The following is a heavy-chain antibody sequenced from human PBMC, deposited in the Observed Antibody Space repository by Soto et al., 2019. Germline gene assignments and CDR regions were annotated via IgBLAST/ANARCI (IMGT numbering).Heavy chain of an antibody. J-gene: IGHJ1*01. CDR1: GYPFTSYG. V-gene: IGHV1-46*01. D-gene: IGHD6-13*01. Sequence: ASVKVSCKASGYPFTSYGISWVRQAPGQGLEWMGIISLSDGSTSYAQKFQGRVTMTRDTSTSTVYMELSSLRSEDTAVYYCARDLDSSSWRYIQHWGQGTLVTVSS. CDR3: ARDLDSSSWRYIQH. CDR2: ISLSDGST.